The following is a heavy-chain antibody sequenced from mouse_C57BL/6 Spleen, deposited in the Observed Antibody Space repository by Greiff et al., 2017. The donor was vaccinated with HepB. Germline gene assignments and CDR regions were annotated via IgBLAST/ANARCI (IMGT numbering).Heavy chain of an antibody. V-gene: IGHV1-26*01. Sequence: EVQLQQSGPELVKPGASVKISCKASGYTFTDYYMNWVKQSHGKSLEWIGDINPNNGGTSYNQKFKGKATLTVDKSSSTAYMELRSLTSEDSAVYYCASQIGFDYWGQGTTLTVSS. CDR2: INPNNGGT. CDR3: ASQIGFDY. J-gene: IGHJ2*01. CDR1: GYTFTDYY.